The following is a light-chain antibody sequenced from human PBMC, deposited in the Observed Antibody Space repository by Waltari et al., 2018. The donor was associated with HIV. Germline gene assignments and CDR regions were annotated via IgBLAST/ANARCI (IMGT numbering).Light chain of an antibody. CDR2: AVP. V-gene: IGLV2-8*01. Sequence: QSALTQPPSASGSPGQSVTLSCTGTNSDIGTYDYVSWYQQHPGKAPKLVLSAVPKRPSGVSDRFSGSKSGNTAFLTVSGLQAEDEADYYCSSSANRDGFYVLFGGGTRLTVL. CDR1: NSDIGTYDY. CDR3: SSSANRDGFYVL. J-gene: IGLJ2*01.